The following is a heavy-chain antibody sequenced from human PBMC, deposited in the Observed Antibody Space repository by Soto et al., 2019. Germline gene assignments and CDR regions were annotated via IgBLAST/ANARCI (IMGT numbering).Heavy chain of an antibody. D-gene: IGHD3-10*01. J-gene: IGHJ4*02. V-gene: IGHV3-23*01. Sequence: GGSLRLSCAASGFTFSSYAMSWVRQAPGKGLEWVSAISGSGGSTYYADSVKGRFTISRDNSKNTLYLQMNSLRAEDTAVYYCAKDRDYYGSGSYYNRLYWGQGTLVTVSS. CDR1: GFTFSSYA. CDR3: AKDRDYYGSGSYYNRLY. CDR2: ISGSGGST.